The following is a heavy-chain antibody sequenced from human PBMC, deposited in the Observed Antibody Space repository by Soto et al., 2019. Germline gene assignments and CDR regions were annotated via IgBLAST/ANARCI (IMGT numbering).Heavy chain of an antibody. Sequence: PGESPKISCKGSGYSFTSYWLSWVRQMPGKGLEWMGRIDPSDSYTNYSPSFQGHVTISADKSISTAYLQWSSLKASDTAMYYCARHLPHPGWFDPWGQGTLVTVSS. CDR1: GYSFTSYW. CDR3: ARHLPHPGWFDP. CDR2: IDPSDSYT. V-gene: IGHV5-10-1*01. J-gene: IGHJ5*02.